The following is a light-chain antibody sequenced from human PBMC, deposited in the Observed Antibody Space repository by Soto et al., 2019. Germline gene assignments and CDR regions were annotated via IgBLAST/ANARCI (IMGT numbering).Light chain of an antibody. Sequence: EIVLTQSPGTLSLSPGERATLSCRASQSVTSCFLSWYQQTPDEAPRLIIYGSSNTATIIPDMFSGSGSGKDFPITISILEHEDFAEYCCQQNGCPRTFGLGTKVEIK. CDR2: GSS. J-gene: IGKJ1*01. V-gene: IGKV3-20*01. CDR3: QQNGCPRT. CDR1: QSVTSCF.